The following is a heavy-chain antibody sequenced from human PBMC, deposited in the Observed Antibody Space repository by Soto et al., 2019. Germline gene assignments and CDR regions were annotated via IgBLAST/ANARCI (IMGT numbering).Heavy chain of an antibody. CDR1: GYTFTSYY. CDR3: ATVRLYDSSGYYYRWFDP. D-gene: IGHD3-22*01. V-gene: IGHV1-24*01. Sequence: ASVKVSCKASGYTFTSYYMHWVRQAPGKGLEWMGGFDPEDGETIYAQKFQGRVTMTEDTSTDTAYMELSSLRSEDTAVYYCATVRLYDSSGYYYRWFDPWGQGTLVTVS. CDR2: FDPEDGET. J-gene: IGHJ5*02.